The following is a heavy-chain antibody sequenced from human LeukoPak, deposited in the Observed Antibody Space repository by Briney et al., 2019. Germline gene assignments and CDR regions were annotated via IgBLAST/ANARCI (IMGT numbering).Heavy chain of an antibody. CDR1: GGSFSGYY. CDR2: INHSGST. V-gene: IGHV4-34*01. CDR3: ARAAYCTNGVCSIRDY. Sequence: SETLSLTCAVYGGSFSGYYWSWIRQPPGKGLEWIGEINHSGSTSYNPSLKSRVTISVDTSKNQFSLKLSSVTAADTAVYYCARAAYCTNGVCSIRDYWGQGTLVTVSS. J-gene: IGHJ4*02. D-gene: IGHD2-8*01.